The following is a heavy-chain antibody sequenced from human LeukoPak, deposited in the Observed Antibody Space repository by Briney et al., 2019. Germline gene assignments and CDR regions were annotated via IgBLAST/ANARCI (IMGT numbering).Heavy chain of an antibody. CDR3: AKLGYYYDSSGYYDYFFDY. J-gene: IGHJ4*02. D-gene: IGHD3-22*01. CDR2: ITGSGGST. Sequence: GGSLRLSCAASGFIFSNYASSWVRQAPGKGLEWVSTITGSGGSTFYADSVKSRFTISRDNSKNTLYLQMNSLRAEDTAVYYCAKLGYYYDSSGYYDYFFDYWGQGTLVTVSS. CDR1: GFIFSNYA. V-gene: IGHV3-23*01.